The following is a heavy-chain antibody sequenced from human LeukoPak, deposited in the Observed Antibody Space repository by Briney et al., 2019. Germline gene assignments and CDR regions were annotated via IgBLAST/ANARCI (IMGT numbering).Heavy chain of an antibody. CDR3: AKDRGIVGATRGLDY. J-gene: IGHJ4*02. CDR1: GFTFSSYS. Sequence: GGSLRLSCAASGFTFSSYSMNWVRQAPGKGLEWVSYISSSSSTIYYADSVKGRFTISRDNAKNSLYLQMNSLRAEDTAVYYCAKDRGIVGATRGLDYWGQGTLVTVSS. D-gene: IGHD1-26*01. V-gene: IGHV3-48*01. CDR2: ISSSSSTI.